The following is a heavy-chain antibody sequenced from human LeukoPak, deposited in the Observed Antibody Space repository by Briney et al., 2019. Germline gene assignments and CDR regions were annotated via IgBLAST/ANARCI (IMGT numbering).Heavy chain of an antibody. V-gene: IGHV3-23*01. CDR2: ISGSGGST. CDR3: ARAAYSSGWYSGMDV. CDR1: GFTFSSCA. D-gene: IGHD6-19*01. J-gene: IGHJ6*02. Sequence: GGSLRLSCAASGFTFSSCAMSWVRQAPGKGLEWVSAISGSGGSTYYADSVKGRFTISRDNSKNTLYLQMNSLRAEDTAVYYCARAAYSSGWYSGMDVWGQGTTVTVSS.